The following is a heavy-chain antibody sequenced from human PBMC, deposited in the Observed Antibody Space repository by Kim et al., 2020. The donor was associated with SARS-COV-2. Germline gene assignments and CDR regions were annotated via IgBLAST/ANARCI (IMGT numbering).Heavy chain of an antibody. CDR3: ARESPIVVVTAIQYYYGMDV. V-gene: IGHV1-46*01. CDR2: INPSGGST. Sequence: ASVKVSCKASGYTFTSYYMHWVRQAPGQGLEWMGIINPSGGSTSYAQKFQGRVTMTRDTSTSTVYMELSSLRSEDTAVYYCARESPIVVVTAIQYYYGMDVWGQGTTVTVSS. J-gene: IGHJ6*02. D-gene: IGHD2-21*02. CDR1: GYTFTSYY.